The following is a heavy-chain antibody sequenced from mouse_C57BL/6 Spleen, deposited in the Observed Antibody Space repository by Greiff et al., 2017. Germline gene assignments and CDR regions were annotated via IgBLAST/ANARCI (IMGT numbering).Heavy chain of an antibody. J-gene: IGHJ4*01. CDR2: IYPGDGDT. V-gene: IGHV1-82*01. Sequence: QVQLQQSGPELVKPGASVKISCKASGYAFSSSWMNWVKQRPGKGLEWIGRIYPGDGDTNYNGKFKGKATLTADKSSSTSYMQLSSLTSEDSAVYFCAYDYDGDKPMGYWGQGTSVTVSS. CDR1: GYAFSSSW. D-gene: IGHD2-4*01. CDR3: AYDYDGDKPMGY.